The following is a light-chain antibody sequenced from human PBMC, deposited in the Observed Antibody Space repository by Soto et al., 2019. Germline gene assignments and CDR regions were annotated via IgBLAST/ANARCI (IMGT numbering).Light chain of an antibody. CDR3: QLYNSYLWR. J-gene: IGKJ1*01. Sequence: DIQMTQSPSSLSASLGDRVTISCWASQGISTYLAWYQQKPGKAPTLLISDVSRLESGVPSRFSGSGSGTEFTLTISSLQPDDSATYYCQLYNSYLWRFGQGTKVDNK. CDR1: QGISTY. CDR2: DVS. V-gene: IGKV1-5*01.